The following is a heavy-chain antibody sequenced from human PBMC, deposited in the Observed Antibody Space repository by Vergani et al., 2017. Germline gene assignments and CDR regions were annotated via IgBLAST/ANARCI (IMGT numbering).Heavy chain of an antibody. Sequence: QVQLVQSGAEVKKPGASVKVSCKASGYTFTGYYMHWVRQAPGQGLEWMGWINPNSGGTNYAQKFQGRVTMTRDTSISTAYMELSRLRSDDTAVYYCATSIIVVVVAATRNGFAFDIWGQGTMVTVSS. CDR2: INPNSGGT. J-gene: IGHJ3*02. V-gene: IGHV1-2*02. CDR3: ATSIIVVVVAATRNGFAFDI. CDR1: GYTFTGYY. D-gene: IGHD2-15*01.